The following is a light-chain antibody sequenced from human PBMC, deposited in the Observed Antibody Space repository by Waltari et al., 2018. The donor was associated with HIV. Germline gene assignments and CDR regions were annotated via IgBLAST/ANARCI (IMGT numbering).Light chain of an antibody. CDR1: QSPLHSNGYNY. V-gene: IGKV2-28*01. Sequence: DIVMTQSPFSLPVTPGEPASIPSRSSQSPLHSNGYNYLDWYVQKPGQSPQLLIFLGSDRACGVPDRFSGSGSGTDFTLKSSRVDAEDVGIYYCMQALQTPLTVGGGTKVEI. CDR2: LGS. CDR3: MQALQTPLT. J-gene: IGKJ4*01.